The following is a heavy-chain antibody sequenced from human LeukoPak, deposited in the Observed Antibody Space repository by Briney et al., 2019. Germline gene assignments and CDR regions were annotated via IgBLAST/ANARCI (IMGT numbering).Heavy chain of an antibody. CDR2: IIPIFGTA. V-gene: IGHV1-69*13. D-gene: IGHD1-1*01. J-gene: IGHJ4*02. CDR1: GGTFSSYA. CDR3: ATDLIGTTGTTG. Sequence: SVKVSCKASGGTFSSYAISWVRQAPGQGLEWMGGIIPIFGTANYAQKFQGRVTITADESTSTAYMELSSLRSEDTAVYYCATDLIGTTGTTGWGQGTLVTVSS.